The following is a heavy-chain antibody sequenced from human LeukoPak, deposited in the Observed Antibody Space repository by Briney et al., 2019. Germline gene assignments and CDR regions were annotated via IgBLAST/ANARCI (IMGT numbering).Heavy chain of an antibody. CDR2: ISYDGSNT. Sequence: GRSVRLSCAASGFTFSSYGMHWVRQAPGKGLEWVAVISYDGSNTYYADSVKGRFTISRDNSKNMQYLQMNSLRAEDTAVYYCAKPYYYGSRSYMDYWGQGTLVTVSS. D-gene: IGHD3-10*01. J-gene: IGHJ4*02. CDR1: GFTFSSYG. V-gene: IGHV3-30*18. CDR3: AKPYYYGSRSYMDY.